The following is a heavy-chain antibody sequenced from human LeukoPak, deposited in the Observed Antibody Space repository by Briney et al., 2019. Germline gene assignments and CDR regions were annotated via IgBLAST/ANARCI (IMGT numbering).Heavy chain of an antibody. CDR1: GFTFSSYA. CDR2: ISGSSGST. D-gene: IGHD2-15*01. Sequence: GGSLRLSCAASGFTFSSYAMSWVRQAPGKGLEWVSAISGSSGSTFYADSVKGRFTISRDNSKNTLYLQMNSLRAEDTAVYYCAKCAGGDIVVVVAANDYWGQGTLVTVSS. J-gene: IGHJ4*02. CDR3: AKCAGGDIVVVVAANDY. V-gene: IGHV3-23*01.